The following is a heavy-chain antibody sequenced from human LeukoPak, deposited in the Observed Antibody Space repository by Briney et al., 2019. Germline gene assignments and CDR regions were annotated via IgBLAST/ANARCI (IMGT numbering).Heavy chain of an antibody. V-gene: IGHV4-59*08. D-gene: IGHD1-26*01. J-gene: IGHJ4*02. CDR3: ARHRGSYRAFDY. CDR2: IYYSGST. Sequence: SETLSLTCTVSGGSISSYYWSWIRQPPGKGLEWIGHIYYSGSTNYNPSLKSRVTISVDTSKNQFSLKLNSVTAADTAVYYCARHRGSYRAFDYWGQGTLVTVSS. CDR1: GGSISSYY.